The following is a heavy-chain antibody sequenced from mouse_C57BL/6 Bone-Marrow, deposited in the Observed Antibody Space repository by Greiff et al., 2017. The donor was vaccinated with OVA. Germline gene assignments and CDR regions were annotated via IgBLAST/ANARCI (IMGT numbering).Heavy chain of an antibody. CDR3: ARHSYYSNYVIAY. D-gene: IGHD2-5*01. CDR1: GFTFSDYY. V-gene: IGHV5-12*01. CDR2: ISNGGGST. Sequence: EVKLMESGGGLVQPGGSLKLSCAASGFTFSDYYMYWVRQTPEKRLEWVAYISNGGGSTYYPDTVKGRFTISRDNAKNNLYLQMSRLKSEDTAMYYCARHSYYSNYVIAYWGQGTLVTVSA. J-gene: IGHJ3*01.